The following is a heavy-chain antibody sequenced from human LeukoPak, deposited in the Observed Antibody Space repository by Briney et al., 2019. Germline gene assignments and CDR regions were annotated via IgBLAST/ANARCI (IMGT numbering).Heavy chain of an antibody. CDR3: ASLTYYYDSSGYYSPQYYYYYYYMDV. CDR1: GGSISSSSYY. Sequence: PSETLSLTCTVSGGSISSSSYYWGWIRQPPGKGLEWIGSTYYSGSTYYNPSLKSRVTISVDTSKNQFSLKLSSVTAADTAVYYCASLTYYYDSSGYYSPQYYYYYYYMDVRGKGTTVTVSS. D-gene: IGHD3-22*01. V-gene: IGHV4-39*01. J-gene: IGHJ6*03. CDR2: TYYSGST.